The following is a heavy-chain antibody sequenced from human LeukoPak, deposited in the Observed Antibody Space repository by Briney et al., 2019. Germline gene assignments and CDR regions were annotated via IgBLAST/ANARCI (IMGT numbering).Heavy chain of an antibody. Sequence: GGSLRLPCAASGFTFSSYWMSWVRQAPGKGLEWVANIKQDGSEKYYVDSVKGRFTISRDNAKNSLYLQMNSLRAEDTAVYYCARDVNYGDYEYYYYYGMDVWGQGTTVTVSS. J-gene: IGHJ6*02. CDR2: IKQDGSEK. CDR3: ARDVNYGDYEYYYYYGMDV. CDR1: GFTFSSYW. V-gene: IGHV3-7*01. D-gene: IGHD4-17*01.